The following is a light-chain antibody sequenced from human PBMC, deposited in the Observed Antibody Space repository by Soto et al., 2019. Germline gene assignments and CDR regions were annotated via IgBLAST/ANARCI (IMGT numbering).Light chain of an antibody. CDR3: SSYAGINNLL. Sequence: QSALTQPPSASGSPGQSVTISCTGTRSDVGRYTYVSWYQQHPGKAPKLMIYEVTRRPSGVPDRFSGSKSGNTASLTVSGLQAEDEAAYYCSSYAGINNLLFGGGTKLTVL. CDR2: EVT. J-gene: IGLJ2*01. V-gene: IGLV2-8*01. CDR1: RSDVGRYTY.